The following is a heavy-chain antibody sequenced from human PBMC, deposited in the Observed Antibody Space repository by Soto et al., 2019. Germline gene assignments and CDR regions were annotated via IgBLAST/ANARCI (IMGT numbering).Heavy chain of an antibody. Sequence: QEHVAESGGGVVKPGRSLTLSCTASGFAFSAYVIHWVRQAPGKGLEWVAVLSDEGNTKFYAESARGRFTVSRDPAKNTSYLVMESLRPEDTAVYYCARDIGGYSVVGDYFYYAVDVWGQGTTVIVSS. V-gene: IGHV3-30-3*01. CDR1: GFAFSAYV. CDR3: ARDIGGYSVVGDYFYYAVDV. CDR2: LSDEGNTK. J-gene: IGHJ6*02. D-gene: IGHD3-16*01.